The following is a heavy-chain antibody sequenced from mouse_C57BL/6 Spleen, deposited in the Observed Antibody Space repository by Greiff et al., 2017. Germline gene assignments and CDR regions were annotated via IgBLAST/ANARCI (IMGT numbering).Heavy chain of an antibody. J-gene: IGHJ4*01. CDR2: ISYDGSN. CDR1: GYSITSGYY. V-gene: IGHV3-6*01. Sequence: EVKLQESGPGLVKPSQSLSLTCSVTGYSITSGYYWNWIRQFPGNKLEWMGYISYDGSNNYNPSLKNRISITRDTSKNQFFLKLNSVTTEDTATYYCARGSPPKAPYAMDYWGQGTSVTVSS. CDR3: ARGSPPKAPYAMDY.